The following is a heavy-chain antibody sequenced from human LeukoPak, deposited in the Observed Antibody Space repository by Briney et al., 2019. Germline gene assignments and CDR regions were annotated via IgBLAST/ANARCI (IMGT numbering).Heavy chain of an antibody. CDR2: ITSSGSTI. Sequence: PGGSLRLSCAASGFTFSIYEMNWVRQAPGKGLEWVSYITSSGSTIYYADSVKGRFTISRDNAKISLYLQMNSLRAEDTAIYYCARANYDSRAYTYYFDSWSQGTLVTVSS. J-gene: IGHJ4*02. D-gene: IGHD3-22*01. V-gene: IGHV3-48*03. CDR1: GFTFSIYE. CDR3: ARANYDSRAYTYYFDS.